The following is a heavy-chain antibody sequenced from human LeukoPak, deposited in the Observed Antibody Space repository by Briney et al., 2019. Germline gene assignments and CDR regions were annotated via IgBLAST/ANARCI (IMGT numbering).Heavy chain of an antibody. CDR1: GFTFSDFT. J-gene: IGHJ4*02. Sequence: GGSLRLSCAASGFTFSDFTMSWVRQAPGKGLEWVSAISASADKTYYADSVKGRLTISRDNSKGTLYLQMNSLRAEDTALYYCARDFYDSSGYYYDYWGQGTLVTVSS. V-gene: IGHV3-23*01. CDR2: ISASADKT. CDR3: ARDFYDSSGYYYDY. D-gene: IGHD3-22*01.